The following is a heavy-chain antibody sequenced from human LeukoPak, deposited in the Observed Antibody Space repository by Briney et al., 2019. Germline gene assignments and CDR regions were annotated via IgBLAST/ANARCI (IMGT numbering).Heavy chain of an antibody. D-gene: IGHD3-16*01. CDR2: IKQDGSEK. CDR1: GFTFNSYW. J-gene: IGHJ4*02. V-gene: IGHV3-7*03. Sequence: GGSLRLSCAASGFTFNSYWMTWVRQAPGKGLEWVANIKQDGSEKYYVDSVKGRFTIARDNAMNSLYLQMNSLRAEDTAVYFCARDRWGPFDYWGQGTLVTVSS. CDR3: ARDRWGPFDY.